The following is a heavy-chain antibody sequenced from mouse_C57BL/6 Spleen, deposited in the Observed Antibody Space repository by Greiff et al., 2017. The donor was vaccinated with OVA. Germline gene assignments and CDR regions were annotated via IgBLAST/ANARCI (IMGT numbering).Heavy chain of an antibody. CDR2: ISSGGDYI. D-gene: IGHD2-3*01. CDR1: GFTFSSYA. J-gene: IGHJ3*01. Sequence: EVQRVESGEGLVKPGGSLKLSCAASGFTFSSYAMSWVRQTPEKRLEWVAYISSGGDYIYYADTVKGRFTLSRDNARNTLYLQMSSLKSEDAAMFYCRRGDDVYYFSWFAYWGQGTLVTVSA. V-gene: IGHV5-9-1*02. CDR3: RRGDDVYYFSWFAY.